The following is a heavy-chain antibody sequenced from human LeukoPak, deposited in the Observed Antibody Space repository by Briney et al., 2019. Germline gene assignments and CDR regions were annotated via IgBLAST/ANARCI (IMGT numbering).Heavy chain of an antibody. Sequence: GGSLRLSCAASGFTFSSYSMNWVRQAPGKGLEWVSYISSSSSTIYYADSVKGRFTISRDNAKNSLYLQMNSLRAEDTAVYYCATGSFRTTPPDNWFDPWGQGTLVTVSS. J-gene: IGHJ5*02. V-gene: IGHV3-48*01. CDR2: ISSSSSTI. D-gene: IGHD1-26*01. CDR3: ATGSFRTTPPDNWFDP. CDR1: GFTFSSYS.